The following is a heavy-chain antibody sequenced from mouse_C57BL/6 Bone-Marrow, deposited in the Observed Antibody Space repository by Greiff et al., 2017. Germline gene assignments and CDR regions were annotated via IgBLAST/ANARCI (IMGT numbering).Heavy chain of an antibody. J-gene: IGHJ2*01. CDR3: ASITTVVALYYFDY. V-gene: IGHV1-72*01. CDR2: IDPNSGGT. D-gene: IGHD1-1*01. Sequence: QVQLQQSGAELVKPGASVKLSCKASGYTFTSYWMHWVKQRPGRGLEWIGRIDPNSGGTKYNEKFKSKATLTVDNPSSTADMQLNSLTSEDSAVYYCASITTVVALYYFDYWGQGTTLTVSS. CDR1: GYTFTSYW.